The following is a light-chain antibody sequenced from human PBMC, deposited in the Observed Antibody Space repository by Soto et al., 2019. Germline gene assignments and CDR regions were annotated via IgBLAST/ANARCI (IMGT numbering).Light chain of an antibody. CDR2: GAS. J-gene: IGKJ1*01. Sequence: KGITLSPATLSVSKGERASLSCRASQRLSHDLALYQQKPGQAPRLLIYGASSRATGVPARFSGSGSATDFTLTISILEPEDFAVYYCHQDCSPSTFGQGTKVDIK. CDR1: QRLSHD. V-gene: IGKV3-15*01. CDR3: HQDCSPST.